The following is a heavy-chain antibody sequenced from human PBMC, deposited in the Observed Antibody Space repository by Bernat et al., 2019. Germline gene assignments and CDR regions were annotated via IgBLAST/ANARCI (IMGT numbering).Heavy chain of an antibody. CDR1: GGSISSSSYY. V-gene: IGHV4-39*01. CDR2: IYYSGST. Sequence: QLQLQESGPGLVKPSETLSLTCTVSGGSISSSSYYWGWIRQPPGKGLEWIGSIYYSGSTYYNPSLKSRVTISVDTSKNQFSLKLSSVTAADTAVYYCARPGCHSSSWYECFGFDPWGQGTLVTVSS. J-gene: IGHJ5*02. D-gene: IGHD6-13*01. CDR3: ARPGCHSSSWYECFGFDP.